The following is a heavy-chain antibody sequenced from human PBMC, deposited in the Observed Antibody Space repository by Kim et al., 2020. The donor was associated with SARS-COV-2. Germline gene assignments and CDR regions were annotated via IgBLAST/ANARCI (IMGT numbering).Heavy chain of an antibody. D-gene: IGHD6-19*01. CDR3: ARGYSSGWFRIGCAFDI. J-gene: IGHJ3*02. Sequence: VKGRFTISRDNSKNPLYLQMNSLRAEDTAVYYCARGYSSGWFRIGCAFDIWGQGTMVTVSS. V-gene: IGHV3-30*01.